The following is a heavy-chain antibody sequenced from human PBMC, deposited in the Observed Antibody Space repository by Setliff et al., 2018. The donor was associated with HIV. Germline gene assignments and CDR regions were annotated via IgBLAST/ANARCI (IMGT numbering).Heavy chain of an antibody. Sequence: SETLSLTCTVSGGSISSGGYYWSWIRQHPGKGLEWIGYIYYSGSTYYNPSLKRRVTISIDTSKNQFSLKLGSVTAADTAVYYCARGLVVVTDSDYDTNYYYYYYMDVWGKGTTVTVSS. J-gene: IGHJ6*03. D-gene: IGHD5-12*01. CDR3: ARGLVVVTDSDYDTNYYYYYYMDV. V-gene: IGHV4-31*03. CDR1: GGSISSGGYY. CDR2: IYYSGST.